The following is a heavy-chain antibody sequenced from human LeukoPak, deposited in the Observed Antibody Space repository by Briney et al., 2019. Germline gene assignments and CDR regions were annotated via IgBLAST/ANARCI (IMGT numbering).Heavy chain of an antibody. J-gene: IGHJ5*02. Sequence: GGSLRLSCAASGFTFSGSAMHWVRQASGKGLEWVCRIRSKANSYASAYAASVKGRLTIYRDDSKNTTYLQMNSLQTEDTAVYYCTRLGSSGWYNWFDPWGQGTLVTVSS. D-gene: IGHD6-19*01. V-gene: IGHV3-73*01. CDR3: TRLGSSGWYNWFDP. CDR1: GFTFSGSA. CDR2: IRSKANSYAS.